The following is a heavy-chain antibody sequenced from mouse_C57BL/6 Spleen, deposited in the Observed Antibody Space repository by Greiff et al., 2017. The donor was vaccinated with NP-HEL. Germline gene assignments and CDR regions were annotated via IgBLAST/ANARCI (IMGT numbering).Heavy chain of an antibody. CDR1: GYTFTDYY. CDR3: AREGYGNYGTMDY. CDR2: INPNNGGT. V-gene: IGHV1-26*01. J-gene: IGHJ4*01. D-gene: IGHD2-1*01. Sequence: EVQLQQSGPELVKPGASVKISCKASGYTFTDYYMNWVKQSHGKSLEWIGDINPNNGGTSYNQKFKGKATLTVDKSSSTAYMELRSLTSEDSAVYYCAREGYGNYGTMDYWGQGTSVTVSS.